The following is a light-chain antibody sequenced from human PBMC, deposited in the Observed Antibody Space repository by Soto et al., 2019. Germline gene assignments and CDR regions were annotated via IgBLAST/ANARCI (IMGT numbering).Light chain of an antibody. Sequence: QSVLTQPPSVSGAPGQRVTISCTGSSSNFGAGYEVHWYKQVPGAAPTLVIFNNLNRPSGVPERFSGSKSGTSATLGITGLQTGDEADYYCGTWDNSLSVVVFGGRTQLTVL. CDR2: NNL. CDR3: GTWDNSLSVVV. V-gene: IGLV1-40*01. CDR1: SSNFGAGYE. J-gene: IGLJ2*01.